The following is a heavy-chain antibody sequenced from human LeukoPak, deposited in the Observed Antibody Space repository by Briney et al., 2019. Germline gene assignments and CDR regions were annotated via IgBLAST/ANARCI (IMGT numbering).Heavy chain of an antibody. D-gene: IGHD4-11*01. J-gene: IGHJ4*02. Sequence: SVKVSCKASGGTFSSYAIGWVRQAPGQGLEWMGRIIPILGIANYAQKFQGRVTITADKSTSTAYMELYSLRSEDTAVYYCARDSNYVSVSCDYWGQETLVTVSS. V-gene: IGHV1-69*04. CDR2: IIPILGIA. CDR3: ARDSNYVSVSCDY. CDR1: GGTFSSYA.